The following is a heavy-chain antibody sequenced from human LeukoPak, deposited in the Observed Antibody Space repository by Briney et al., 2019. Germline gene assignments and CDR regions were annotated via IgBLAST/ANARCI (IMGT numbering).Heavy chain of an antibody. CDR3: ARALSEAPDAFDI. J-gene: IGHJ3*02. V-gene: IGHV1-69*13. CDR1: GGTFSSYA. D-gene: IGHD1-14*01. CDR2: IIPIFGTA. Sequence: SVKVSCKASGGTFSSYAISWVRQAPGQGLEWMGGIIPIFGTANYAQKFQGRVTITADESTSTAYMELSSLRSEDTAVYYCARALSEAPDAFDIWGQGTMVTVSS.